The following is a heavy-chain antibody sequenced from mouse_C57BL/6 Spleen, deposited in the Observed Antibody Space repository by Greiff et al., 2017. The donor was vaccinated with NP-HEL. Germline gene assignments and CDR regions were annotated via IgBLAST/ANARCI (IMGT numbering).Heavy chain of an antibody. CDR2: IDPETGGT. J-gene: IGHJ2*01. CDR3: TRSDGYKDY. D-gene: IGHD2-3*01. Sequence: QVQLQQSGAELVRPGASVTLSCKASGYTFTDYEMHWVKQTPVHGMEWIGAIDPETGGTAYNQKFKGKAILTADKSSSTAYMEHRSLTSEDSAVYYCTRSDGYKDYWGQGTTLTVSS. CDR1: GYTFTDYE. V-gene: IGHV1-15*01.